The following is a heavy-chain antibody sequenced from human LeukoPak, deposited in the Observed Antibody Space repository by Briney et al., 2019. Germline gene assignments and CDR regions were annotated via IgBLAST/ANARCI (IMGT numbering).Heavy chain of an antibody. CDR3: AREGHQILTGSIWMGNDAFDI. V-gene: IGHV3-48*03. Sequence: SGGSLRLSCAASGFTFSSYEMNWVRQAPGKGLKWVSYISSSGSTIYYADSVKGRFTISRDNAKNSLYLQMNSLRAEDTAVYYCAREGHQILTGSIWMGNDAFDIWGQGTMVTVSS. CDR1: GFTFSSYE. J-gene: IGHJ3*02. D-gene: IGHD3-9*01. CDR2: ISSSGSTI.